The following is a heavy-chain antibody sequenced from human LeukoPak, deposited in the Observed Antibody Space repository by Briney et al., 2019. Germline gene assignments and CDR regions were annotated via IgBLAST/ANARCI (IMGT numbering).Heavy chain of an antibody. D-gene: IGHD6-6*01. CDR3: ARDRISSGGLYYFYMDV. V-gene: IGHV4-59*01. CDR2: IYYSGST. J-gene: IGHJ6*03. CDR1: GGSIGSYY. Sequence: SKTLSLTCTVSGGSIGSYYWSWIRQPPGKGLEWIGYIYYSGSTNYNPSLKSRVTISVDTSKNQFSLKLSSVTAADTAVYYCARDRISSGGLYYFYMDVWGKGTTVTVSS.